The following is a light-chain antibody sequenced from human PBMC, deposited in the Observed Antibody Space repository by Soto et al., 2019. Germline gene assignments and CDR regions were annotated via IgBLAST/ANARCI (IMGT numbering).Light chain of an antibody. V-gene: IGLV1-47*01. CDR3: AAWDDSLSAWL. CDR2: RSD. Sequence: QSVLTQPPSASGTPGQSVSISCSGSISNIGKNYVYWYRQLPGTAPRLLLYRSDQRPSGVPDRFSGSKSGTSASLAITGLRSEDEADYHCAAWDDSLSAWLFGGGTKLTVL. CDR1: ISNIGKNY. J-gene: IGLJ2*01.